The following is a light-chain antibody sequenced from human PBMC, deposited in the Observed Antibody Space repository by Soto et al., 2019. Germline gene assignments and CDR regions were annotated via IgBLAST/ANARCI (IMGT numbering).Light chain of an antibody. V-gene: IGLV2-8*01. Sequence: QSVLTQPPSASGFLGQPATISCTGTSSDVGGYNYFSWYQQYPGRAPKLMIYEVTKRPSGVPDRFSGSKSGNTASLTVSGLQAEDEADYYCSSYAASNNFYFVFGGGTKLTVL. CDR1: SSDVGGYNY. J-gene: IGLJ3*02. CDR2: EVT. CDR3: SSYAASNNFYFV.